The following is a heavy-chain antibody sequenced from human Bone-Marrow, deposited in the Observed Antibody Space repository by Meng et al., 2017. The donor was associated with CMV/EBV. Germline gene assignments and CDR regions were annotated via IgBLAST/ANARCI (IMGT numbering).Heavy chain of an antibody. D-gene: IGHD6-13*01. CDR3: ARETASSWNEGWFDP. CDR1: GGSISSSSYY. J-gene: IGHJ5*02. CDR2: IYYSGST. V-gene: IGHV4-39*02. Sequence: SEPLSLTCTVSGGSISSSSYYWGWIRQPPGKGLEWIGSIYYSGSTYYNPSLKSRVTISVDTSKNQFSLKLSSVTAADTAVYYCARETASSWNEGWFDPWGQGTLVTVSS.